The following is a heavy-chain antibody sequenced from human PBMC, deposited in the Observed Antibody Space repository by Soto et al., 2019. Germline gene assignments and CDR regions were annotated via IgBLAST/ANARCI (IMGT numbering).Heavy chain of an antibody. D-gene: IGHD2-15*01. CDR1: GFTFSSYA. Sequence: EVQLVESGGGLVQPGGSLRLSCAASGFTFSSYAMSWVRQAPGKGLEWVAAISGSGGSTYYADSVKGRFTISRDNSKNTLYLQMNRLRAEDTAVYDCAKEYCSGGSCYPEYFQHWGQGTLVTVSS. V-gene: IGHV3-23*04. J-gene: IGHJ1*01. CDR2: ISGSGGST. CDR3: AKEYCSGGSCYPEYFQH.